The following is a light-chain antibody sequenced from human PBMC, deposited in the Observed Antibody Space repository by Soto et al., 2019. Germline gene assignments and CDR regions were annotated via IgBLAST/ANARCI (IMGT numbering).Light chain of an antibody. CDR3: SSYAGSNNYV. Sequence: QPVLTEPPSASGSPVRSVTISCTGTSSDVGAHNFVSWHQQHPGKAPKLMIYEVSKRPSGVPDRFSGSKSGNTASLTVSGLQAEYEAYYYCSSYAGSNNYVFGTGTKVTVL. V-gene: IGLV2-8*01. CDR1: SSDVGAHNF. CDR2: EVS. J-gene: IGLJ1*01.